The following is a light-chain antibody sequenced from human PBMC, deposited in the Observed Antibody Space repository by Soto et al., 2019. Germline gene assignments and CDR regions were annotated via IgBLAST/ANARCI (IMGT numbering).Light chain of an antibody. Sequence: DIQITQSPSSLSASALYGVTITCQASQDISRYLNWYQHKPGKAPKLLIYDASNLETRVPSRFSGSGSGTDFTLTISSLQPEDFATYYCQQSYSTPQTFGQGTKVDIK. CDR3: QQSYSTPQT. V-gene: IGKV1-39*01. J-gene: IGKJ1*01. CDR2: DAS. CDR1: QDISRY.